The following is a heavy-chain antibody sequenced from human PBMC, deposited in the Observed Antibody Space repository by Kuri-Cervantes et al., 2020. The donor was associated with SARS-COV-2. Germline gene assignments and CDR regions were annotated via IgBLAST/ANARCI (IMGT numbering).Heavy chain of an antibody. J-gene: IGHJ4*02. D-gene: IGHD5-18*01. V-gene: IGHV3-30*03. CDR2: ISYDGSNK. CDR3: AREEGGYSYGLDY. CDR1: GFTFSSYA. Sequence: GGSLRLSCAASGFTFSSYAMHWVRQAPGKGLEWVALISYDGSNKYYADSVKGRFAISRDNSKNTLSLEMDSMRADDTAVYYCAREEGGYSYGLDYWGQGTLVTVSS.